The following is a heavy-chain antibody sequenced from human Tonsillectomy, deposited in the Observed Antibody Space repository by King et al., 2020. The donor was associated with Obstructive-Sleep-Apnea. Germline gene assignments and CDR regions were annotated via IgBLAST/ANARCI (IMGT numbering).Heavy chain of an antibody. D-gene: IGHD6-19*01. CDR1: GFTFSNYG. CDR3: TRGSYRSGWEGDY. J-gene: IGHJ4*02. CDR2: IRYDGSNK. Sequence: QVQLVESGGGVVQPGRSLRLSCAASGFTFSNYGMHWVRQAPGKGLEWVAFIRYDGSNKYYGDSVKGRFTISRDNSKNTQYLQMNSLRPEDTAVYYCTRGSYRSGWEGDYWGQGTLVIVS. V-gene: IGHV3-30*02.